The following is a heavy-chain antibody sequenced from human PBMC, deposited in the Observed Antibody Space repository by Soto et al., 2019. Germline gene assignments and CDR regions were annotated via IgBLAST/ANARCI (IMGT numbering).Heavy chain of an antibody. CDR2: IYYSGST. CDR1: GGSISSYY. V-gene: IGHV4-59*01. Sequence: ETLSLTCTVSGGSISSYYWSWIRQPPGKGLEWIGYIYYSGSTNYNPSLKSRVTISVDTSKNQFSLKLSSVTAADTAVYYCARGVGANYYGMDVWGQGTTVTVSS. J-gene: IGHJ6*02. CDR3: ARGVGANYYGMDV. D-gene: IGHD3-16*01.